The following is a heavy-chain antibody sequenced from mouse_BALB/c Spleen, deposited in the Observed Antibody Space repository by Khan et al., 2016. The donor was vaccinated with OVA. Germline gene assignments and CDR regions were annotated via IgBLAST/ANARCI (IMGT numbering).Heavy chain of an antibody. Sequence: EVELVESGGGLVKPGGSLKLSCAASGFTFSDYYMYWVRQTPEKRLEWVATISDGGSSTSYPDSVKGRFTISRDNAENNLYLQMSGLKSEDTAIYYCSRAGYGGFAYWGQGTLVTVSA. CDR2: ISDGGSST. J-gene: IGHJ3*01. V-gene: IGHV5-4*02. CDR1: GFTFSDYY. CDR3: SRAGYGGFAY. D-gene: IGHD1-1*02.